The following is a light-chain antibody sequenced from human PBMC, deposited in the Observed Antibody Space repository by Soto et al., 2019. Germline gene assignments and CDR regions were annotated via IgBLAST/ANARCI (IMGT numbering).Light chain of an antibody. J-gene: IGKJ4*01. CDR1: QGIRDF. Sequence: DIQLTQSPSFLSASVGDRVTITCRASQGIRDFLAWYQQKPGKAPKLLIYAASTLQAGVPTRFSGLASGTEFTLTISNLQPADSATYYCQQFNVYPLTFGGGTKVEIK. CDR3: QQFNVYPLT. CDR2: AAS. V-gene: IGKV1-9*01.